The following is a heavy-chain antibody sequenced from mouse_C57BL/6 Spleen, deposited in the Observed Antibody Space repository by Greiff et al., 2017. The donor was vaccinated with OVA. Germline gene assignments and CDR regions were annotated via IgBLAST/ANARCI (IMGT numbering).Heavy chain of an antibody. CDR3: TTDSSGYAMDY. CDR2: IDPEDGDT. D-gene: IGHD3-2*02. Sequence: VQLKQSGAELVRPGASVKLSCTASGFNIKDYYMHWVKQRPEQGLEWIGRIDPEDGDTEYAPKFQGKATMTADTSSNTAYLQLSSLTSEDTAVYFCTTDSSGYAMDYWGQGTSVTVSS. J-gene: IGHJ4*01. V-gene: IGHV14-1*01. CDR1: GFNIKDYY.